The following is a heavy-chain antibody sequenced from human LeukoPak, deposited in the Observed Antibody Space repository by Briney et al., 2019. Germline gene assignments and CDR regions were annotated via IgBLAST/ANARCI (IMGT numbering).Heavy chain of an antibody. CDR1: GYTFTSYY. V-gene: IGHV1-2*02. CDR2: INPNSGGT. J-gene: IGHJ4*02. CDR3: ARNEGYCSSTSCSSFDY. D-gene: IGHD2-2*01. Sequence: GASVKVSCKASGYTFTSYYMHWVRQAPGQGLEWMGWINPNSGGTNYAQKFQGRVTMTRDTSISTAYMELSSLRSEDTAVYYCARNEGYCSSTSCSSFDYWGQGTLVTVSS.